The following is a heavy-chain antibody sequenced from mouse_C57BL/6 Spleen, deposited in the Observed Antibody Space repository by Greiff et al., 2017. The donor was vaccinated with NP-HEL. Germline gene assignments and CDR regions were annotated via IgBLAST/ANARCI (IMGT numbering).Heavy chain of an antibody. V-gene: IGHV14-3*01. J-gene: IGHJ3*01. CDR2: IDPANGNT. D-gene: IGHD2-3*01. Sequence: VQLQQSVAELVRPGASVKLSCTASGFNIKNTYMHWVKQRPEQGLEWIGRIDPANGNTKYAPKFQGKATITADTSSNTAYLQLSSRTSEDTAIYYCARGGDDGYYPAWFAYWGQGTLVTVSA. CDR1: GFNIKNTY. CDR3: ARGGDDGYYPAWFAY.